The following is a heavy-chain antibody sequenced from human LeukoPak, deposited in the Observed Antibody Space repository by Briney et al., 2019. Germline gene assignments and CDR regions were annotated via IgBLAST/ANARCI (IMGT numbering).Heavy chain of an antibody. V-gene: IGHV4-39*01. CDR2: IHNSGTT. J-gene: IGHJ5*01. CDR1: GGSLSSGDYH. D-gene: IGHD2-15*01. CDR3: ARGPKVAGGWFDS. Sequence: SETLSLTCTVSGGSLSSGDYHWAWVRQTPGKGPDWIANIHNSGTTHYNPSLRSRVTISIDTSKNQFSLNLSSVTAAGTAVYYCARGPKVAGGWFDSWGQGTLVTVSS.